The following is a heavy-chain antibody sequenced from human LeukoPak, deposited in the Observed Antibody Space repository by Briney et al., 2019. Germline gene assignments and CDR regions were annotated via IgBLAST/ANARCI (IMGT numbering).Heavy chain of an antibody. Sequence: SETLSLTCAVYGGSFSGYYWSWIRQPPGKGMEWIGEINHSGSTNYNVSLKSRVTISVDTSKNQVSLKLSSVTAADTAVYYCARGEPLRLGELDYFDPWGQGTLVTVSS. CDR3: ARGEPLRLGELDYFDP. CDR1: GGSFSGYY. J-gene: IGHJ5*02. V-gene: IGHV4-34*01. CDR2: INHSGST. D-gene: IGHD3-16*01.